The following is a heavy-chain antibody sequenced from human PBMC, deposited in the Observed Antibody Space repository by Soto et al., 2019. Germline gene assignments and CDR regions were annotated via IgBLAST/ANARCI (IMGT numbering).Heavy chain of an antibody. CDR2: INPSGGST. V-gene: IGHV1-46*01. D-gene: IGHD5-12*01. J-gene: IGHJ6*02. Sequence: GASVKVSCKASGYTFTSYYMHWVRQAPGQGLEWIGIINPSGGSTTYAQKFQGRVTMTRDTSTSTVYMELSSLRSEDTAVYYCARGDIVAIFGMDVWGQGTTVTVSS. CDR1: GYTFTSYY. CDR3: ARGDIVAIFGMDV.